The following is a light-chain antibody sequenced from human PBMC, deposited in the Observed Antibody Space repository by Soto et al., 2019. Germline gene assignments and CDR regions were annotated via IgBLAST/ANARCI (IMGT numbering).Light chain of an antibody. CDR3: QQYNSYWT. J-gene: IGKJ1*01. Sequence: DIHMTHSPSTLSSSLVDRVTITCRASQSISSWLAWYQQKPGRAPKLLIYDASSLESGVPSKFSGSGSGTEFTLTISSLQPDDFATYYCQQYNSYWTFGQGTKVDIK. V-gene: IGKV1-5*01. CDR1: QSISSW. CDR2: DAS.